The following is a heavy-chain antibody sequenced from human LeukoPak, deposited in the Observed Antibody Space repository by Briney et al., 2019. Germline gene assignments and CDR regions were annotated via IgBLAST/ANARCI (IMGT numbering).Heavy chain of an antibody. CDR3: AHQLELGFYNGFDP. Sequence: PSETLSLTCAVYGGSFSGYYWSWIRQPPGKGLEWIGEINHSGSTNYNPSLKSRVTISVDTSKNQFSLKLSSVTAADTAVYYCAHQLELGFYNGFDPWGQGTLVTVSS. D-gene: IGHD1-1*01. CDR1: GGSFSGYY. J-gene: IGHJ5*02. CDR2: INHSGST. V-gene: IGHV4-34*01.